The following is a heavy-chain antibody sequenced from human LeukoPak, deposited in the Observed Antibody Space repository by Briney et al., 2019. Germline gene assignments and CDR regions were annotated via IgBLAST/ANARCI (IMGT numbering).Heavy chain of an antibody. V-gene: IGHV1-69*05. CDR3: AIGGPSYSSSSSK. J-gene: IGHJ4*02. Sequence: ASVKVSCKSSGGTFNNYALSWVRQAPGQGLEWMGVIMPIFRTPNYAQKFQGGVTITTDASTNTAYMELSGLRSEDTAVYYCAIGGPSYSSSSSKWGQGTLVTVSS. CDR1: GGTFNNYA. CDR2: IMPIFRTP. D-gene: IGHD6-6*01.